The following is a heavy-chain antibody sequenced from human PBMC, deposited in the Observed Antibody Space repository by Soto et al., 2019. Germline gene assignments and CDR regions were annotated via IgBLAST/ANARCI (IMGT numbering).Heavy chain of an antibody. V-gene: IGHV3-23*01. CDR1: GVTFSNYA. CDR2: ISGDSTAT. J-gene: IGHJ4*02. D-gene: IGHD3-16*01. Sequence: VQLLESGGGLIQPGGSLRLSCAPSGVTFSNYAMSWVRQAPGKGLEWVSGISGDSTATNYADSVRGRFTISRDNSKNTLWLQMNSLGCADTAVYYCGRRFGAYNYDDYWGQGILVPVSS. CDR3: GRRFGAYNYDDY.